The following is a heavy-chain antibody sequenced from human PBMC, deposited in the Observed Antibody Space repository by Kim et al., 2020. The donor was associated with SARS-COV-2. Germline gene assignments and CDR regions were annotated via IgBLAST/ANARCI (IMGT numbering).Heavy chain of an antibody. D-gene: IGHD6-19*01. CDR1: GYNFTNSW. Sequence: GESLKISCKDSGYNFTNSWIGWVRQMPGKGLEWMGIIYPGDSDTRYSPSFHGQFTISVDKSINTAYLQWSSLKASDTAMYYCARLAVAGTKVRFYFDYWGQGTLVTVSS. CDR3: ARLAVAGTKVRFYFDY. CDR2: IYPGDSDT. V-gene: IGHV5-51*01. J-gene: IGHJ4*02.